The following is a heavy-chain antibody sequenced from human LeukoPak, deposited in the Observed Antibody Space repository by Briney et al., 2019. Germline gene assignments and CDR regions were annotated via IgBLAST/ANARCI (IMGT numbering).Heavy chain of an antibody. Sequence: GGSLRLSCAASGFTFSSYEMNWVRQAPGKGPEWVSYISSSGSTIYYADSVKGRFTISRDNAKNSLYLQMNSLRAEDTAVYYCARGFVWRELLMEYYFDYWGQGTLVTVSS. CDR3: ARGFVWRELLMEYYFDY. CDR2: ISSSGSTI. CDR1: GFTFSSYE. J-gene: IGHJ4*02. D-gene: IGHD1-26*01. V-gene: IGHV3-48*03.